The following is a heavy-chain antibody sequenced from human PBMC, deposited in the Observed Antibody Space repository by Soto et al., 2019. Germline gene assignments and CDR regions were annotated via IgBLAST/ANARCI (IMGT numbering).Heavy chain of an antibody. J-gene: IGHJ6*02. Sequence: PSQTLSLTCAISGDSVSSNSAAWNWIRQSPSRGLEWLGRTYYRSKWYNDYAVSVKSRITINPDTSKNQFSLQLNSVTPEDTAVYYCARDRGEIVVVPAAISSYYYYGMDVWGQGTTVTV. CDR1: GDSVSSNSAA. CDR2: TYYRSKWYN. V-gene: IGHV6-1*01. CDR3: ARDRGEIVVVPAAISSYYYYGMDV. D-gene: IGHD2-2*01.